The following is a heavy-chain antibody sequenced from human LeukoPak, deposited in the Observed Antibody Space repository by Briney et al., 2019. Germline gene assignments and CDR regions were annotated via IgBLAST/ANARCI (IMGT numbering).Heavy chain of an antibody. CDR1: GYSFTGYY. V-gene: IGHV1-2*02. Sequence: ASVKVSCKTSGYSFTGYYMHWVRQAPGHGLEWMGWINPNSGGTNYAQRFQGRVTMTRGTSISTAYMELSRLRSNDTAVYYCARERGYCSSSTCYTSDAFDIWGQGTMVTVSS. CDR3: ARERGYCSSSTCYTSDAFDI. D-gene: IGHD2-2*02. CDR2: INPNSGGT. J-gene: IGHJ3*02.